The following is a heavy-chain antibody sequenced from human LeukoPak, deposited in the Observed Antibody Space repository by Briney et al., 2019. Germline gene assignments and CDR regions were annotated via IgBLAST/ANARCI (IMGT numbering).Heavy chain of an antibody. CDR1: GFTFSSYG. Sequence: PGGSLRLSCAASGFTFSSYGMHWVRQAPGKGLEWVAVVWYDGSNKYYADSVKGRFTISRDNSKNTLYLQMSSLRAEDTAVYYCAREMPTTETFDYWGQGTLVTVSS. D-gene: IGHD5-24*01. V-gene: IGHV3-33*01. CDR3: AREMPTTETFDY. CDR2: VWYDGSNK. J-gene: IGHJ4*02.